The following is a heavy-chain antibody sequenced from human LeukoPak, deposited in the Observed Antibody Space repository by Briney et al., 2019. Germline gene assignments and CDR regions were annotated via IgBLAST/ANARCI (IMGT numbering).Heavy chain of an antibody. Sequence: GASVKVSCKASGYTFTSYDINWVRQATGQGLEWMGWMNPNSGNTGYAQKLQGRVTMTTDTSTSTAYMELRSLRSDDTAVYYCARGGTIFGVVITPSFDYWGQGTLVTVSS. CDR2: MNPNSGNT. D-gene: IGHD3-3*01. CDR3: ARGGTIFGVVITPSFDY. V-gene: IGHV1-8*01. CDR1: GYTFTSYD. J-gene: IGHJ4*02.